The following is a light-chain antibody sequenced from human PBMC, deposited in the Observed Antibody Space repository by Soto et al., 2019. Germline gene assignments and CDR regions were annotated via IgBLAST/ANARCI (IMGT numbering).Light chain of an antibody. Sequence: DIQMTQSPSTLSASVGDRVTITCRASQSINSWLAWYQQKPGKAPKVLIYDASSLESGVPSRFSGSGSGTEFTLTSSSLQPDDFAPYYCQQYNEYGMYTFGQGTKLEIK. CDR1: QSINSW. CDR3: QQYNEYGMYT. V-gene: IGKV1-5*01. CDR2: DAS. J-gene: IGKJ2*01.